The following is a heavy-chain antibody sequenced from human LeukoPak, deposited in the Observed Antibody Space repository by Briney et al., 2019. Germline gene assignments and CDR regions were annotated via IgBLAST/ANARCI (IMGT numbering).Heavy chain of an antibody. J-gene: IGHJ4*02. Sequence: GGSLRLSCAASGFTFSNAWMRWVRQARGKGREGGGRIKSKTDGGTTDYAAPVKGRFPISRDDSNNTLYLQMNSLKTEDTAVYYCTTATYNWNDARFDYWGQGTLVTVSS. CDR1: GFTFSNAW. CDR2: IKSKTDGGTT. V-gene: IGHV3-15*01. CDR3: TTATYNWNDARFDY. D-gene: IGHD1-1*01.